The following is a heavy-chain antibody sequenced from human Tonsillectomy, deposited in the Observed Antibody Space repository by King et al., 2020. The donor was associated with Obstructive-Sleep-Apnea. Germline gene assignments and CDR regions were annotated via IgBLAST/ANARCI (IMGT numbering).Heavy chain of an antibody. CDR3: TRGPGAGEAFDI. CDR1: GGSFSDSY. Sequence: VQLQQWGAGLLKPSETLSLTCALYGGSFSDSYWSWVRQPPGKGLEWIGEINHSGGTNYNPSLKSRVTISVDTSKKQFSLRLSSVTAADTAVYYCTRGPGAGEAFDIWGKGTMVTVSS. CDR2: INHSGGT. D-gene: IGHD7-27*01. V-gene: IGHV4-34*01. J-gene: IGHJ3*02.